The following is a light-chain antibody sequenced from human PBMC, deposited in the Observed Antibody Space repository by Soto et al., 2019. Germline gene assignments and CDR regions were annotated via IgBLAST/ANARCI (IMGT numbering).Light chain of an antibody. V-gene: IGKV1-13*02. CDR1: QGINNA. J-gene: IGKJ5*01. CDR3: QQFITYPLT. CDR2: DAS. Sequence: AIQVTQSPSSLSASVGDRVTITCRASQGINNALVWYQQKPGKAPKLLISDASILESGVPSRFSGSGSGTDFTLTISSLQPEDFATYFCQQFITYPLTFGQGTRLETK.